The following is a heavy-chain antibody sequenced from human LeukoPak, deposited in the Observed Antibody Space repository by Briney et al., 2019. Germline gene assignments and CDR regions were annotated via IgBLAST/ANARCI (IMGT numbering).Heavy chain of an antibody. CDR1: KFTFSHYA. J-gene: IGHJ1*01. Sequence: GKSLRLSCAASKFTFSHYAMHWVRQAPGKGLEWVAAIWNDGSDKYYADSVKGRFTVSRDNSRNILYLQMDSLRAEDTGVYYCAKDAQRGFDYSNSLQHWGPGTLVTVSS. V-gene: IGHV3-33*06. CDR3: AKDAQRGFDYSNSLQH. CDR2: IWNDGSDK. D-gene: IGHD4-11*01.